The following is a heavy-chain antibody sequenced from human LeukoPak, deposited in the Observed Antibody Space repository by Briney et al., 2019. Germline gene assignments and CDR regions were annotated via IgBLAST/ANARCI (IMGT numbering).Heavy chain of an antibody. D-gene: IGHD3-10*01. Sequence: PSETLSLTCTVSGGSISSGSYYWSWIRQPAGKGLEWIGRIYTSGSTNYNPSLKSRVTISVDTSKNQFSLKLSSVTAADTAVYYCARELVRGVTHWGQGTLVTVSS. V-gene: IGHV4-61*02. CDR3: ARELVRGVTH. CDR2: IYTSGST. J-gene: IGHJ4*02. CDR1: GGSISSGSYY.